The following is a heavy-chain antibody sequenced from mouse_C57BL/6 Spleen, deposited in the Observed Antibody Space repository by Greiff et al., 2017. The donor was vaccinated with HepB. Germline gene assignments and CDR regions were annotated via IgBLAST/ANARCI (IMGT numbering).Heavy chain of an antibody. CDR3: ARQGITTVVGAMDY. CDR1: GFTFSSYT. J-gene: IGHJ4*01. Sequence: EVQLVESGGGLVKPGGSLKLSCAASGFTFSSYTISWVRQTPEKRLEWVATISGGGGNTYYPDSVKGRFTISRDNAKNTLYLQMSSLRSEDTALYYCARQGITTVVGAMDYWGQGTSVTVSS. D-gene: IGHD1-1*01. V-gene: IGHV5-9*01. CDR2: ISGGGGNT.